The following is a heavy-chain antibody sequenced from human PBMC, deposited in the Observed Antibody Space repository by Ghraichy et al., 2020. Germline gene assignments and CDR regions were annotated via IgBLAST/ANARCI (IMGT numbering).Heavy chain of an antibody. Sequence: GGSLRLSCTGSGFTFRDYNINWVRQAPGKGRDWVSYISSSSSITYYADSVKGRFTISRDNAKNSLYLQMDSLRDEDTAVYYCATNPRLQRTPFDYWGQGTLVTVSA. J-gene: IGHJ4*02. CDR3: ATNPRLQRTPFDY. V-gene: IGHV3-48*02. D-gene: IGHD6-25*01. CDR1: GFTFRDYN. CDR2: ISSSSSIT.